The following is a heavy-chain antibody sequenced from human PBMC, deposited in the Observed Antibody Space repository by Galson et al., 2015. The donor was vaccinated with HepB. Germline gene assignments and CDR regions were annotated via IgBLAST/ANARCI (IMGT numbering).Heavy chain of an antibody. Sequence: SLRLSCAASGFTFSNYWMSWVRQAPGKGLEWVANIKEDGSETHYVDSMKGRIIISRDNAKKSLYLQMNSLRAEDTAIYYCARERDPTSSGSLLNYWGQGTLVTVSS. V-gene: IGHV3-7*03. CDR1: GFTFSNYW. J-gene: IGHJ4*02. CDR3: ARERDPTSSGSLLNY. CDR2: IKEDGSET. D-gene: IGHD6-6*01.